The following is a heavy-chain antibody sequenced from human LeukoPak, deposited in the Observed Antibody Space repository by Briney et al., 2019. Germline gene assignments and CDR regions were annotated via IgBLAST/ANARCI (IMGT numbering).Heavy chain of an antibody. CDR2: IRYDGSNK. CDR1: GFTFSSYG. V-gene: IGHV3-30*02. CDR3: AKKGYSNGWRDSYYFDC. D-gene: IGHD6-19*01. Sequence: GGSLSLSCAASGFTFSSYGMHWVRQAPGKGLGWVAFIRYDGSNKYYADSVKGRFTISRDNSKLYLQMNSLRAEDTAVYYCAKKGYSNGWRDSYYFDCWGQGTLVTVSS. J-gene: IGHJ4*02.